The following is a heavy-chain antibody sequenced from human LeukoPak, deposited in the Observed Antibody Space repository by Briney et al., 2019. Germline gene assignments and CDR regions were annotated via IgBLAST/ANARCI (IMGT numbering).Heavy chain of an antibody. CDR1: GFTFSSYS. J-gene: IGHJ5*02. D-gene: IGHD3-22*01. CDR3: ARERLSDYYDSSGFYP. Sequence: GGSLRLSCSASGFTFSSYSMNWVRQAPGKGLEWLSYITSSSTTIYYADSVRGRFTISRDNAKHSLYLQMNSLRDEDTAVYYCARERLSDYYDSSGFYPWGQGTLVTVSS. CDR2: ITSSSTTI. V-gene: IGHV3-48*02.